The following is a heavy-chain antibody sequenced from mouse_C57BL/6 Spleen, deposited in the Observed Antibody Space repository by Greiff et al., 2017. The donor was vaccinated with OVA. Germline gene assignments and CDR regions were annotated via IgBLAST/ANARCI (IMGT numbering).Heavy chain of an antibody. J-gene: IGHJ2*01. CDR3: ARSIGTAPYFDY. CDR2: LYPGSGST. CDR1: GYTFTSYW. V-gene: IGHV1-55*01. D-gene: IGHD3-3*01. Sequence: QVQLQQPGAELVKPGASVKMSCKASGYTFTSYWITWVKQRPGQGLAWIGDLYPGSGSTNYNVKFKSKATLTVDTSSSPAYMQLSSLTSEDSAVYYCARSIGTAPYFDYWGQGTTLTVSS.